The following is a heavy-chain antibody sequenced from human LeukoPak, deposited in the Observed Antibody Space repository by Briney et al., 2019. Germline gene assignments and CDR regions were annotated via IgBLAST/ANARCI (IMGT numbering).Heavy chain of an antibody. CDR1: GFTFSNYA. Sequence: PGGSLRLSCAASGFTFSNYAMSWVRQAPGKGLEWVSTISGGGITTYYADSAKGRFTISRDNSKNTMFLQMNSLRADDTAVYYRPRQSYAGGWNPFDYWGQGILVTVSS. CDR2: ISGGGITT. CDR3: PRQSYAGGWNPFDY. J-gene: IGHJ4*02. D-gene: IGHD6-19*01. V-gene: IGHV3-23*01.